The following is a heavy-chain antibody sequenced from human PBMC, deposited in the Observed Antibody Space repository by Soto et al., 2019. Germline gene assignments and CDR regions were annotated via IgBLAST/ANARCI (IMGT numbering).Heavy chain of an antibody. CDR1: GGSISSGDYY. CDR3: ARGPTYYYGSGVALRFDY. Sequence: PSETLSLTCTVSGGSISSGDYYWSWIRQPPGKGLEWIGYIYYSGSTYYNPSLKSRVTISVDTSKNQFSLKLSSVTAADTAVYYCARGPTYYYGSGVALRFDYWGQGTLVTSPQ. V-gene: IGHV4-30-4*01. J-gene: IGHJ4*02. D-gene: IGHD3-10*01. CDR2: IYYSGST.